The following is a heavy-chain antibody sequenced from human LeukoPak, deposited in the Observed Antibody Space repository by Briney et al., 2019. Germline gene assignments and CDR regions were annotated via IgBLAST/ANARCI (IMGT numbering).Heavy chain of an antibody. CDR1: GVSFSGYY. CDR2: IYYSGST. D-gene: IGHD3-22*01. Sequence: SETLCLTCAVYGVSFSGYYWSSIRQSPGKGLEWIGSIYYSGSTYYNPSLKSRVTISVDTSKNQFSLKLSSVTAADTAVYFCARGPYSYDTSGAFDIWGQGTMVTVSS. CDR3: ARGPYSYDTSGAFDI. J-gene: IGHJ3*02. V-gene: IGHV4-34*01.